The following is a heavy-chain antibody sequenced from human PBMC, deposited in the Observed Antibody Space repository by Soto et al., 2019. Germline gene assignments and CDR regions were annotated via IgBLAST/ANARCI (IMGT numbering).Heavy chain of an antibody. J-gene: IGHJ4*02. CDR1: GGTFTSYY. D-gene: IGHD2-21*02. V-gene: IGHV1-46*01. CDR2: INPSGGST. CDR3: ARGYIVVVTAIMNIDY. Sequence: ASVKVSCKASGGTFTSYYMHWVRQAPGQGLEWMGIINPSGGSTSYAQKFQGRVTMTRDTSTSTVYMELSSLRSEDTAVYYCARGYIVVVTAIMNIDYWGQGTLVTVSS.